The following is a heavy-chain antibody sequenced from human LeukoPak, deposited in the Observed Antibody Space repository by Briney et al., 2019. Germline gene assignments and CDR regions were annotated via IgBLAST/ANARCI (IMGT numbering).Heavy chain of an antibody. Sequence: SETLSLTCTVSGGSISSSSYYWGWIRQPPGKGLEWIGSIYYSGSTYYNPSLKSRVTISVDTSKNQFSLKLSSVTAADTAVYYCARDFMEFNWFDPWGQGTLVTVSS. V-gene: IGHV4-39*07. CDR3: ARDFMEFNWFDP. D-gene: IGHD3-3*01. CDR1: GGSISSSSYY. CDR2: IYYSGST. J-gene: IGHJ5*02.